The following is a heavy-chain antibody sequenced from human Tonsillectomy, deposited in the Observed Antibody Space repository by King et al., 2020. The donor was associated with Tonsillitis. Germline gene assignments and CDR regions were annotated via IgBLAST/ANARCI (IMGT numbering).Heavy chain of an antibody. CDR3: ARDPHGPYDY. J-gene: IGHJ4*02. Sequence: VQLQQWGAGLLKPSETLSLTCAVYGGSFSGYYWTWIRQPPGKGLEWLVEINHTGSSDYHPSLKSRVTISVDTSKNQFSLKLRSVTAADTAVYYCARDPHGPYDYWGQGILVTVSS. CDR2: INHTGSS. V-gene: IGHV4-34*01. CDR1: GGSFSGYY.